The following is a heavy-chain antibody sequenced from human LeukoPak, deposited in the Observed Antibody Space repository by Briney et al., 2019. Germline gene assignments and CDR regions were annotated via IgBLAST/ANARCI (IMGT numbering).Heavy chain of an antibody. CDR1: GYTFTSYD. CDR3: ARTRVLLWFGEPQIFDY. Sequence: ASVKVSCKASGYTFTSYDINWERQATGQGLEWMGWMNPNSGNTGYAQKFQGRVTMTRNTSISTAYMELSSLRSEDTAVYYCARTRVLLWFGEPQIFDYWGQGTLVTVSS. D-gene: IGHD3-10*01. V-gene: IGHV1-8*01. J-gene: IGHJ4*02. CDR2: MNPNSGNT.